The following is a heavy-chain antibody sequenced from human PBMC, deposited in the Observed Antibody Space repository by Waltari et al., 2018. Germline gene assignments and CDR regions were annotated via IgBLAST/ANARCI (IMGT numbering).Heavy chain of an antibody. CDR2: IYYRGGN. V-gene: IGHV4-31*03. CDR1: GGSISSGGYY. Sequence: QVQLQESGPGLVKPSQTLSLTCTVSGGSISSGGYYWSWIRQHPGKGLEWIGYIYYRGGNYYNPSLKSRVTKSVDTSKNQFSLKLSSVTAADTAVYYCARGSTVTTGFDPWGQGTLVTVSS. J-gene: IGHJ5*02. D-gene: IGHD4-17*01. CDR3: ARGSTVTTGFDP.